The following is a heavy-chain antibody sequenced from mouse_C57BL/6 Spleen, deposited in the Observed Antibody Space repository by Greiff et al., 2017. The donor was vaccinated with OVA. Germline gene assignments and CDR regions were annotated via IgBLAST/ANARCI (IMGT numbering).Heavy chain of an antibody. V-gene: IGHV1-18*01. J-gene: IGHJ4*01. CDR3: ARRTVVNAMDY. CDR1: GYTFTDYN. D-gene: IGHD1-1*01. CDR2: INPNNGGT. Sequence: EVQLQQSGPELVKPGASVKIPCKASGYTFTDYNMDWVKQSHGKSLEWIGDINPNNGGTIYNQKFKGKATLTVDKSSSTAYMELRSLTSEDTAVYYCARRTVVNAMDYWGQGTSVTVSS.